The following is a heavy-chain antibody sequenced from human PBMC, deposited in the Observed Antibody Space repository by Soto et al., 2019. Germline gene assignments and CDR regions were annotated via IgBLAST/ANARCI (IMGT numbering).Heavy chain of an antibody. CDR2: IKQDGSEK. J-gene: IGHJ6*02. CDR1: GFTFSSYW. CDR3: ARGVDGYEWTV. V-gene: IGHV3-7*03. Sequence: GGSLRLSCATTGFTFSSYWMNWVRQAPGKGLEWVANIKQDGSEKYYVDTVNGLFTISRDNAKSSLYLQMNRLRADDTAVYSCARGVDGYEWTVWGQGTMLTVSS. D-gene: IGHD5-12*01.